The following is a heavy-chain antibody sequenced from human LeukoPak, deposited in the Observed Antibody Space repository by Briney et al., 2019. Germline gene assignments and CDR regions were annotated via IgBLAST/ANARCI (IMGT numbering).Heavy chain of an antibody. CDR2: ISWNSGSI. D-gene: IGHD2-2*01. J-gene: IGHJ5*02. CDR3: AKGRDKYQLLSKNWFDP. CDR1: GFTFDDYA. V-gene: IGHV3-9*01. Sequence: GRSLRLSCAASGFTFDDYAMHWVRQAPGRGLEWVSGISWNSGSIGYADSVKGRFTISRDNAKNSLYLQMNSLRAEDTALYYCAKGRDKYQLLSKNWFDPWGQGTLVTVSS.